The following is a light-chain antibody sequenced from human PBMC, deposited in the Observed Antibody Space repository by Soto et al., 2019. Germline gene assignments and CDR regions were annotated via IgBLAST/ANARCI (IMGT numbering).Light chain of an antibody. CDR2: AAS. Sequence: IQMTQSPSSLSASVGDRVTITCRASQGISNLLAWYKKKPGKVPKLLISAASTLQSGVPSRFSVSGIKTDFTITITSQQTEDVATYYSLKYSCVITLGRWTRMEI. CDR3: LKYSCVIT. J-gene: IGKJ5*01. V-gene: IGKV1-27*01. CDR1: QGISNL.